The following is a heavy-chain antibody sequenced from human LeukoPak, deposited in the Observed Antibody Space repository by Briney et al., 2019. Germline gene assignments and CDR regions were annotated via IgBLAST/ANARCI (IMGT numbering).Heavy chain of an antibody. CDR2: ISSTSSYI. J-gene: IGHJ6*03. Sequence: PGRSLRLSCAASGFTFDDYAVHWVRQAPGKGLEWVSSISSTSSYIYYADSVKGRFTISRDNAKNSLYLQMNSLRAEDTAVYCCARDRDGYDILTGRYYYYMDVWGKGTTVTISS. D-gene: IGHD3-9*01. V-gene: IGHV3-21*01. CDR3: ARDRDGYDILTGRYYYYMDV. CDR1: GFTFDDYA.